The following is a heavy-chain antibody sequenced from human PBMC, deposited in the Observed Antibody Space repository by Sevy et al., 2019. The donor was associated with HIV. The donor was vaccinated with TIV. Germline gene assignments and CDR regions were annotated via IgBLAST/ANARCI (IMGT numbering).Heavy chain of an antibody. V-gene: IGHV4-34*01. D-gene: IGHD2-2*01. J-gene: IGHJ5*02. CDR3: ARSRGYCSSTSCHNWFDP. Sequence: SETLSLTCAVYGGSFSGYYWSWIRQPPGKGLEWIGEINHSGSTNYNPSLKSRVTISVDTSKNQFSLKLSSVTAADTAVYYCARSRGYCSSTSCHNWFDPWGQGTLVTVSS. CDR1: GGSFSGYY. CDR2: INHSGST.